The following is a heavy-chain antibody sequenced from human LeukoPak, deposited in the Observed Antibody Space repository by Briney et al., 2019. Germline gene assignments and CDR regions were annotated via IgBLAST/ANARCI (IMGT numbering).Heavy chain of an antibody. CDR2: IYTNGNT. CDR3: ARVPTGYRSGWVQG. V-gene: IGHV4-61*02. Sequence: SETLSLTCTVSGDSINSGSYYWSWIRQPGGKGLEWIGRIYTNGNTNYNPSLKSRITISIDTSKNQFSLKLSSVTAADTAVYYCARVPTGYRSGWVQGWGQGTLVTVSS. D-gene: IGHD6-19*01. CDR1: GDSINSGSYY. J-gene: IGHJ4*02.